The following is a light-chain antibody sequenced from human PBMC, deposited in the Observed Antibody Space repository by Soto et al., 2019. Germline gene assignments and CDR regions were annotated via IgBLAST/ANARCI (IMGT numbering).Light chain of an antibody. Sequence: QSALTQPASVSGSPGQSITTSCTGTSSDVGGYNYVPWYQQHPGKAPKLMIYDVSNRPSGVSNRFSGSKSGNTASLTISGLQAEDEADYYCSSYTSSSTYVFGTGTKATVL. CDR1: SSDVGGYNY. CDR3: SSYTSSSTYV. V-gene: IGLV2-14*01. J-gene: IGLJ1*01. CDR2: DVS.